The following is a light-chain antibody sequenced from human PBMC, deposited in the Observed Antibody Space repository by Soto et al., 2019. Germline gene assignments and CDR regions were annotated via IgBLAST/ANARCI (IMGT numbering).Light chain of an antibody. CDR2: WAS. J-gene: IGKJ1*01. V-gene: IGKV4-1*01. CDR3: QQYYSTPPT. Sequence: DVVMTQSPDSLAVSLGERAAINCKSSQNLLSSSNNKNYLASYQQRPGQPPELLIYWASTRESGVPDRFSGSGSGTDFTLTISSLQAEDVAVYYCQQYYSTPPTFGQGTKVELK. CDR1: QNLLSSSNNKNY.